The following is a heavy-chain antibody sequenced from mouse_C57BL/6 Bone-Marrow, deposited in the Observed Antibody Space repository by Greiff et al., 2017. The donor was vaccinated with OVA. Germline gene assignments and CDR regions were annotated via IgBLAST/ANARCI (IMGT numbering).Heavy chain of an antibody. CDR2: IHPNSGST. D-gene: IGHD3-1*01. Sequence: QVQLQQSGAELVKPGASVKLSCKASGYTFTSYWMHWVKQRPGQGLEWIGMIHPNSGSTNYNEKFKSKATLTVDKSSSTAYMQLSSLTSEDSAVYYCARGGLTSYFDYWGQGTTLTVSS. CDR3: ARGGLTSYFDY. V-gene: IGHV1-64*01. CDR1: GYTFTSYW. J-gene: IGHJ2*01.